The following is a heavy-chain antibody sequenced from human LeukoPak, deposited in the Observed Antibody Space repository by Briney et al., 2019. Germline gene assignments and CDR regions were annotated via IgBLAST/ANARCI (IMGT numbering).Heavy chain of an antibody. CDR3: AKSSYYDSSGYYREYYFDY. D-gene: IGHD3-22*01. J-gene: IGHJ4*02. V-gene: IGHV3-23*01. CDR2: VSGSGGST. Sequence: GGSLRLSCAASGFTFSDYYMSWIRQAPGKGLEWVSSVSGSGGSTYYADSVKGRFTISRDNSKSTLFLQMNSLRAEDTAVYYCAKSSYYDSSGYYREYYFDYWGQGTLVTVSS. CDR1: GFTFSDYY.